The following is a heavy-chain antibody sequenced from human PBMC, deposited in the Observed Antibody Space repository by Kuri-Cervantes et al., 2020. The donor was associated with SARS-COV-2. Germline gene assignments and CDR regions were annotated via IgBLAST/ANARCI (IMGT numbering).Heavy chain of an antibody. Sequence: GGSLRLSRTASGFTFGDYAMSWVRQAPGMGLEWVSSISGSGSYIYYADSVKGRFTISRDNATYSLYLQMNSLSAEETAVYYCSRDRRLYYDFWSGYYMDVWGKGTTVTVSS. CDR1: GFTFGDYA. V-gene: IGHV3-21*01. J-gene: IGHJ6*03. D-gene: IGHD3-3*01. CDR2: ISGSGSYI. CDR3: SRDRRLYYDFWSGYYMDV.